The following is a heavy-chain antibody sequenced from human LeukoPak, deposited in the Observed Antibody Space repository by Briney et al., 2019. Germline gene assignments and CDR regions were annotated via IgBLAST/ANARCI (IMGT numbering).Heavy chain of an antibody. V-gene: IGHV1-2*02. J-gene: IGHJ5*02. Sequence: ASVKVSCKASGYTFTGSYMHWVRQAPGQGLEWMGWINPNSGGTNYAQKFQGRVTMTRDTSISTAYMELSRLRSDDTAVYYFERVGGIVVVTAMVFDPWGQGTLVTVSS. CDR3: ERVGGIVVVTAMVFDP. D-gene: IGHD2-21*02. CDR1: GYTFTGSY. CDR2: INPNSGGT.